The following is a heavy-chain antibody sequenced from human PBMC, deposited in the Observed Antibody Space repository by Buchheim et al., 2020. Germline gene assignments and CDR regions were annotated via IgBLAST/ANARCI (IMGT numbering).Heavy chain of an antibody. D-gene: IGHD1-26*01. CDR3: ARDQRRYSGSYPAY. CDR2: ISYDGSNK. V-gene: IGHV3-30*03. J-gene: IGHJ4*02. CDR1: GFTFSSYG. Sequence: QVQLVESGGGVVQPGRSLRLSCAASGFTFSSYGMHWVRQAPGKGLEWVAVISYDGSNKYYADSVKGRFTISRDNAKNSLYLQMNSLRAEDTAVYYCARDQRRYSGSYPAYWGQGTL.